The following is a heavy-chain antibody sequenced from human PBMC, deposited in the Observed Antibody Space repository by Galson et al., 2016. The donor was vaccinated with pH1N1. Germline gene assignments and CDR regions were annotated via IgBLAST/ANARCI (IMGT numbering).Heavy chain of an antibody. CDR3: ARVSGYNSGYIDS. J-gene: IGHJ4*02. D-gene: IGHD5-18*01. CDR1: GGPLNSHA. Sequence: SVKVSCKASGGPLNSHAISWVRQAPGQGLEWKGRIVGIFRSANYAQKFQGRVTITADEFMSTTYMELSSLRSDDTAVYYCARVSGYNSGYIDSWGQGTLVTVSS. CDR2: IVGIFRSA. V-gene: IGHV1-69*13.